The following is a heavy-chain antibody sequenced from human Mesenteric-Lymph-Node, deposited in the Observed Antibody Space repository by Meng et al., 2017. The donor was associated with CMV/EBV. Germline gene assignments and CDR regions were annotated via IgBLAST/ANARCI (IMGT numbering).Heavy chain of an antibody. D-gene: IGHD3-16*02. CDR3: ARERVWGSYRCPNDY. J-gene: IGHJ4*02. CDR1: GFTFSSYA. Sequence: GGSLRLSCAASGFTFSSYAMHWVRQAPGKGLEWVAVISYDGSNKYYADSVKGRFTISRDNSKNTLYLQMNSLRAEDTAVYYCARERVWGSYRCPNDYWGQGTLVTVSS. CDR2: ISYDGSNK. V-gene: IGHV3-30*04.